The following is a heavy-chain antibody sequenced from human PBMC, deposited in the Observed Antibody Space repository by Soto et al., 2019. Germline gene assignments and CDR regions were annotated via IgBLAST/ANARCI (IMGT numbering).Heavy chain of an antibody. J-gene: IGHJ6*02. CDR2: IKTNTGGGTT. CDR1: GLTISNAW. Sequence: EVQLVESGGGFIYPGGSLRLSCAASGLTISNAWMNWVRQAPGKGLEWVGRIKTNTGGGTTDYAAAVKGRFTVSRHDSKNTLYLQMNSLKTEDTAVYYCTTGSVEGVWGQGTTVTVSS. D-gene: IGHD2-15*01. CDR3: TTGSVEGV. V-gene: IGHV3-15*07.